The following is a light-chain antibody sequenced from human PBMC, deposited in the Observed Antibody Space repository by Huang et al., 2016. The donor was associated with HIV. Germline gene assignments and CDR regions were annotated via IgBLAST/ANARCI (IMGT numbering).Light chain of an antibody. V-gene: IGKV1-39*01. CDR2: GAF. Sequence: DIQMTQSPSFLSASVGERVTITCRARQRISAYLNWYQHKPGKAPMLLIDGAFSVQSGVPTGFSGSGAGTEVTLTISSLQPEESATYYCQQSYSTLTVGGGTKVGIK. CDR1: QRISAY. CDR3: QQSYSTLT. J-gene: IGKJ4*02.